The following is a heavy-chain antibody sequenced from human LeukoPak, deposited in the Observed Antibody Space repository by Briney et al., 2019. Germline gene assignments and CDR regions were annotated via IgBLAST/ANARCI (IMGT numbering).Heavy chain of an antibody. D-gene: IGHD3-3*01. Sequence: GGSLRLSCAPSGYTFSRHGMHWVRQAPGKGLEWVAIISNDGSRKYYAHSVEGRFTISRDNSKNTLYLQMDSLRAEDTAVYYCARDRAWNYFDYWGQGTLVTVSS. CDR1: GYTFSRHG. CDR2: ISNDGSRK. CDR3: ARDRAWNYFDY. V-gene: IGHV3-30*03. J-gene: IGHJ4*02.